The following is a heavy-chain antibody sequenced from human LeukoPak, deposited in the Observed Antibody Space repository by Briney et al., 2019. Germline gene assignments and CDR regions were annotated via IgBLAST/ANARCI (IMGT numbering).Heavy chain of an antibody. Sequence: GGSLRLSCAASGFTFSSYSMNWVRQAPGKGLEWVSSISSSSSYIYYADSVKGRFTISRDNAKNSLYLQMNSLRAEDTAVYYCARDTRDVDTFDYWGLGTLVTVSS. D-gene: IGHD5-18*01. J-gene: IGHJ4*02. CDR1: GFTFSSYS. CDR2: ISSSSSYI. V-gene: IGHV3-21*01. CDR3: ARDTRDVDTFDY.